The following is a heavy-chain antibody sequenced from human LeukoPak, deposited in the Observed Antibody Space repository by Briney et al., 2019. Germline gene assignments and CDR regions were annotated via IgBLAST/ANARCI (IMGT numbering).Heavy chain of an antibody. D-gene: IGHD5-12*01. CDR1: GGSISSYY. CDR3: ARLDSGYPHSYFGY. V-gene: IGHV4-59*08. J-gene: IGHJ4*02. CDR2: IYYSGST. Sequence: PSETLSLTCTVSGGSISSYYWSWIRQPPGKGLEWIGYIYYSGSTNYNPSLKSRVTISVDTSKNQFSLKLSSVTAADTAVYYCARLDSGYPHSYFGYWGQGTLVTVSS.